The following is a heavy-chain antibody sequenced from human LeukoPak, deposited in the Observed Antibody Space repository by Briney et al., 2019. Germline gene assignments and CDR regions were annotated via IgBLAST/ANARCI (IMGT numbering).Heavy chain of an antibody. D-gene: IGHD6-13*01. Sequence: PGGSLRLSCAASGFTFSSYSMNWVRQAPGKGLEWVSYISSSSSTIYYADSVKGRFTISRDNAKNSLYLQMNSLRDEDTAVYYCARRIAAAGTGPFDYWGQGTLVTVFS. CDR3: ARRIAAAGTGPFDY. CDR2: ISSSSSTI. J-gene: IGHJ4*02. CDR1: GFTFSSYS. V-gene: IGHV3-48*02.